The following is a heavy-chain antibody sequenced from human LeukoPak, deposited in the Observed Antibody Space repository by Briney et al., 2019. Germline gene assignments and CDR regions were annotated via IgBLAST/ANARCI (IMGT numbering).Heavy chain of an antibody. CDR1: GFTFSTYA. J-gene: IGHJ4*02. V-gene: IGHV3-74*01. CDR3: ARGIAVAGTDS. CDR2: INSDGYSI. D-gene: IGHD6-19*01. Sequence: GGSLRLSCAASGFTFSTYAMHWVRQAPGKGLVWLSRINSDGYSISYADSVKGRFTISRDNAKNTLYLQMNTLGAEDTAMYYCARGIAVAGTDSWGQGTLVTVSS.